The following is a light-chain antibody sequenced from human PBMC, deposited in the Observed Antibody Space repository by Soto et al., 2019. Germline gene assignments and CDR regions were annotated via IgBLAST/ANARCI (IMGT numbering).Light chain of an antibody. CDR2: DNS. Sequence: QSVLTQPPSVSAAPGQQISISCSGSSSNVGTNYVSWYQQLPGTAPNLLIYDNSRRPSGIPDRFSGSKSGTSATLGISGLQTGDEADYYCGTWDTSLSGFVLGGGTKLTVL. CDR3: GTWDTSLSGFV. J-gene: IGLJ2*01. CDR1: SSNVGTNY. V-gene: IGLV1-51*01.